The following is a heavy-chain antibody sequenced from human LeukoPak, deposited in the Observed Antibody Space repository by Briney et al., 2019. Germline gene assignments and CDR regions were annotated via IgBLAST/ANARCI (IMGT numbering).Heavy chain of an antibody. CDR2: ISSSSSYI. Sequence: GGSLRLSCAASGFTFSSYSMNWVRQAPGKGLEWVSSISSSSSYIYYADSVKGRFTISRDNAKNSLYLQMNSLRAEDTAVYYCASGSRVAAARRDFDYWGQGTLATVSS. V-gene: IGHV3-21*01. CDR3: ASGSRVAAARRDFDY. CDR1: GFTFSSYS. D-gene: IGHD6-13*01. J-gene: IGHJ4*02.